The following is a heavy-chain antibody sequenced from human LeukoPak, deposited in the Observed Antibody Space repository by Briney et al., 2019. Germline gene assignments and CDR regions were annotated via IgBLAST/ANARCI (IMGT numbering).Heavy chain of an antibody. CDR1: GFTFSSYA. J-gene: IGHJ5*02. D-gene: IGHD5-18*01. Sequence: GRSLRLSCAASGFTFSSYAMHWVRQAPGKGLEWVAVISYDGSNKYYADSVKGRFTISRDNSKNTLYLQMNSLGAEDTAVYFCASGKYRYGDNWFDPWGQGTLVTVSS. CDR3: ASGKYRYGDNWFDP. V-gene: IGHV3-30*04. CDR2: ISYDGSNK.